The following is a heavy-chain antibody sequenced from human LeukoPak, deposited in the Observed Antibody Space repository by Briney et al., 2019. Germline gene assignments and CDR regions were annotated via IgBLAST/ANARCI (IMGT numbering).Heavy chain of an antibody. V-gene: IGHV4-59*12. Sequence: SETLSLTCTVSGGSIYRYYWNWIRQSPEKGLEWVGYVYYNGGTTYNPSLKSRVTISVDTSKNQFFLKLTSVTAADTAVYYCASIPPYYFVYWGQGALVTVSS. CDR2: VYYNGGT. CDR3: ASIPPYYFVY. J-gene: IGHJ4*02. CDR1: GGSIYRYY.